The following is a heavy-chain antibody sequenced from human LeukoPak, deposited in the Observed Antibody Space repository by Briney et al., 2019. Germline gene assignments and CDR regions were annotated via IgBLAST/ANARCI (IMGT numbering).Heavy chain of an antibody. D-gene: IGHD3-22*01. J-gene: IGHJ6*02. CDR2: IYYSGST. V-gene: IGHV4-39*07. CDR3: ARGPRAYYYDSSVADGMDV. Sequence: SETLSLTCTVSGGSISSSSYYWGWIRQPPGKGLEWIGSIYYSGSTNYNPSLTSRVTISVDTSKNQFSLKLSSVTAADTAVYYCARGPRAYYYDSSVADGMDVWGQGTTVTVSS. CDR1: GGSISSSSYY.